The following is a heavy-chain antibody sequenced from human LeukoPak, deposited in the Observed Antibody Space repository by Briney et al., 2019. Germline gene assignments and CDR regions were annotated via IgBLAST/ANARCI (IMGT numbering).Heavy chain of an antibody. Sequence: GGSLRLSCAASGITVSTNYMSWVRQTPGKGLEWVSVFYIDGNTYYADSVKGRFSISRDNSKNTVYLQMNSLRVEDTAVYYCARGDGYNFFDYWGQGTLVTVSS. V-gene: IGHV3-66*01. D-gene: IGHD5-24*01. CDR1: GITVSTNY. J-gene: IGHJ4*02. CDR2: FYIDGNT. CDR3: ARGDGYNFFDY.